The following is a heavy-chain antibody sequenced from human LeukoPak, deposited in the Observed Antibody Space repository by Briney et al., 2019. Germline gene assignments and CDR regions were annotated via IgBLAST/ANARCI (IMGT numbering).Heavy chain of an antibody. V-gene: IGHV3-30-3*01. J-gene: IGHJ6*02. CDR1: GFTFSSYA. D-gene: IGHD2-15*01. CDR3: ARGDKDYYYGMDV. Sequence: GRSLRLSCAASGFTFSSYAMHWVRQAPGKGLEWVAVISYDGSNKYYADSVKGRFTISRDNAKNSLYLQMNSLRAEDTAVYYCARGDKDYYYGMDVWGQGTTVTVSS. CDR2: ISYDGSNK.